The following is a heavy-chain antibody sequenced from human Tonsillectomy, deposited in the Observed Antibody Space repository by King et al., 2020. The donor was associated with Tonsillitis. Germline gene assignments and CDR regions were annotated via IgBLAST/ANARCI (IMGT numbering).Heavy chain of an antibody. Sequence: VQLVESGGGVVQPGGSLRLSCAASGFTFDDYAMHWVRQAPGKGLEWVSLISGDGGSTYYADSVKGRFTISRDKRKNSLYLQMNSLRTEDTALYYCAQSRSYYDFWSGSQDYYYMDVWGKGTTVTVSS. CDR3: AQSRSYYDFWSGSQDYYYMDV. J-gene: IGHJ6*03. CDR1: GFTFDDYA. CDR2: ISGDGGST. V-gene: IGHV3-43*02. D-gene: IGHD3-3*01.